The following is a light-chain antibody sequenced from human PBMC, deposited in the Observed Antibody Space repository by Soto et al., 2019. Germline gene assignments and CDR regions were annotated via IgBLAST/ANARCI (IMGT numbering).Light chain of an antibody. CDR1: SSDVGGYSY. V-gene: IGLV2-14*01. CDR3: TSYTSSSTVV. J-gene: IGLJ2*01. Sequence: QSVLTQPASVSGSPGQSITISCTGTSSDVGGYSYVSWYQQYPGKAPKLMIYEVNNRPSGVSNRFSGSKSGNTASLTISGLPAEDEADYYCTSYTSSSTVVFGGGTQLTVL. CDR2: EVN.